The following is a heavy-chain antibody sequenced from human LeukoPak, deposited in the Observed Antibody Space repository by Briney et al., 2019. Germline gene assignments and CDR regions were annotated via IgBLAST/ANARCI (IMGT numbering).Heavy chain of an antibody. V-gene: IGHV1-18*01. Sequence: ASVKVSCKASGYTFTAYGISWVRQAPGQGREWMGWISGYNGDTKYAQRFEGRVTMTTDTSTTTAFMDLRSLRSDDTAVYFCATSTGGYSDLYFHYWGQGPLVSVSS. J-gene: IGHJ4*02. D-gene: IGHD3-22*01. CDR2: ISGYNGDT. CDR3: ATSTGGYSDLYFHY. CDR1: GYTFTAYG.